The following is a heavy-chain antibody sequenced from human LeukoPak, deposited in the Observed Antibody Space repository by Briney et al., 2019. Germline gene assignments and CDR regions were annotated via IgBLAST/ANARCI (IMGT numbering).Heavy chain of an antibody. Sequence: PGGSLRLSCAASGFTFSSYWMSWVRQAPGKGLEWVANIKQDGSEKYYVDSVKGRFTISRDNAKNSLYLQMNSLRAEDTAAYYCARGLGDYADYYCFMDYWGQGTMVTVSS. J-gene: IGHJ6*03. CDR3: ARGLGDYADYYCFMDY. CDR2: IKQDGSEK. CDR1: GFTFSSYW. D-gene: IGHD4-17*01. V-gene: IGHV3-7*01.